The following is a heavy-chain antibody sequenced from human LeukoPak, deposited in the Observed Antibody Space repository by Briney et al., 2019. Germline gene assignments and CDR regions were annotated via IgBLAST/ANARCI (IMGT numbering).Heavy chain of an antibody. Sequence: GGSLTLLCAASGLILSRYAIQGLRRARGNGLEGGAVISYDGSNKYYADSVKGRFTISRDNSKNTLYLQMNSLRAEDTAVYYCARVVPAAMVYYYYGMDVWGQGTTVTVSS. V-gene: IGHV3-30-3*01. J-gene: IGHJ6*02. CDR2: ISYDGSNK. CDR3: ARVVPAAMVYYYYGMDV. D-gene: IGHD2-2*01. CDR1: GLILSRYA.